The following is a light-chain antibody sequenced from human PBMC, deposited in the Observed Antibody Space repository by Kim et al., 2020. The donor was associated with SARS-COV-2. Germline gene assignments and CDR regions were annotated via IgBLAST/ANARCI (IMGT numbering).Light chain of an antibody. CDR3: QQSYNTPYT. CDR2: AAS. CDR1: QRISSY. V-gene: IGKV1-39*01. J-gene: IGKJ2*01. Sequence: SASVGDRVTITCRASQRISSYLNWYQQKPGKAPILLIYAASSLQSGVPSRFSGSGSGTDFTLTISSLQPEDFATYYCQQSYNTPYTFGQGTKLEI.